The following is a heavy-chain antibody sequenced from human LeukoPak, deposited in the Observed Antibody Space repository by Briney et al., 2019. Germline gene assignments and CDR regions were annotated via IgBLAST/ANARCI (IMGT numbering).Heavy chain of an antibody. CDR1: GGSISKYY. D-gene: IGHD5-18*01. CDR3: ASRGARRIQLWFYSFDY. CDR2: AYNSGST. J-gene: IGHJ4*02. Sequence: SETLSLTCTVFGGSISKYYWSWIRQPPGKGLEWMGYAYNSGSTKYNPSLKSRVTISVDTSKNQFSLKLSSVTAADTAVYYCASRGARRIQLWFYSFDYWGQGTLVTVSS. V-gene: IGHV4-4*08.